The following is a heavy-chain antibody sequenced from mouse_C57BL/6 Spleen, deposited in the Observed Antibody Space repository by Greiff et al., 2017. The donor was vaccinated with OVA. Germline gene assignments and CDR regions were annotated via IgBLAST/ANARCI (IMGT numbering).Heavy chain of an antibody. CDR3: ARPVVDGYFDY. V-gene: IGHV5-17*01. Sequence: EVKLMESGGGLVKPGGSLKLSCAASGFTFSDYGMHWVRQAPEKGLEWVAYISSGSSTIYYADTVKGRFTISRDNAKNTLFLQMTSLRSEDTAMYYCARPVVDGYFDYWGQGTTLTVSS. CDR2: ISSGSSTI. J-gene: IGHJ2*01. CDR1: GFTFSDYG. D-gene: IGHD1-1*01.